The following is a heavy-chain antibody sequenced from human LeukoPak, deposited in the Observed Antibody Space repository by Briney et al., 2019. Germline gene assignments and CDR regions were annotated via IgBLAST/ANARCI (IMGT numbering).Heavy chain of an antibody. D-gene: IGHD5-24*01. V-gene: IGHV4-31*03. CDR3: ARGVRWLQLSYFDY. J-gene: IGHJ4*02. CDR2: IYYSGST. CDR1: TGSISSGVYY. Sequence: CQTLPLTCPVSTGSISSGVYYWSWIRQQPGKGLEWIGYIYYSGSTYYNPSLKSRVTISVDTSKNQFSLKLSSVTAADTAVYYCARGVRWLQLSYFDYWGQGTLGTVSS.